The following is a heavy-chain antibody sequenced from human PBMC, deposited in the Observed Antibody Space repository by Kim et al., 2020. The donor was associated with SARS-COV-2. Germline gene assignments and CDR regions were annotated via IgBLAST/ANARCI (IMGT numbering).Heavy chain of an antibody. V-gene: IGHV3-33*06. CDR3: AKDLGGYPDAFDI. Sequence: GGSLRLSCAASGFTFSSYAMHWVRQAPGKGLEWVAVICNDGSKKYYADSVKGRFTISRDNSKNTLYLQMNSLRAEDTAVYYCAKDLGGYPDAFDIWGQGTMVTVSS. CDR1: GFTFSSYA. CDR2: ICNDGSKK. J-gene: IGHJ3*02. D-gene: IGHD3-22*01.